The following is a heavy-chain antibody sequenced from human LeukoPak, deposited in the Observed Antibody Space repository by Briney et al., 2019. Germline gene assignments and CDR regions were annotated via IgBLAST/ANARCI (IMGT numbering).Heavy chain of an antibody. CDR1: GYTFTSYG. CDR2: ISAYNGNT. Sequence: ASVKVSCKASGYTFTSYGISWVRQAPGQGLEWMGWISAYNGNTNYAQKFQGRVTMTRDMSTSTVYMELSSLRSEDTAVDYCARAVNSGYLDYWGQGTLVTVSS. D-gene: IGHD6-19*01. J-gene: IGHJ4*02. CDR3: ARAVNSGYLDY. V-gene: IGHV1-18*01.